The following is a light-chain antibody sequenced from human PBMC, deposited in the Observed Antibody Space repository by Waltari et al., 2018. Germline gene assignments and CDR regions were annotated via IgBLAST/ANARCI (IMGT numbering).Light chain of an antibody. Sequence: QSVLAQPPSVSAAPGQRVTITCSGSSSNIGSDYVSWYQQFPGTAPKLLIQENNARPSGIPDRFSGSKSVTSATLDITGLQTGDEAVYYCATCDSSLSAGVFGGGTKLTVL. CDR1: SSNIGSDY. V-gene: IGLV1-51*02. CDR3: ATCDSSLSAGV. J-gene: IGLJ2*01. CDR2: ENN.